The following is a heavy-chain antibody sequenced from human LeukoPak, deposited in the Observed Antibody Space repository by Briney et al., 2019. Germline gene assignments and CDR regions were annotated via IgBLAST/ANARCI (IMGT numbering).Heavy chain of an antibody. CDR1: GYTFTSYG. Sequence: ASVKASCKASGYTFTSYGISWVRQAPGQGLEWMGWISAYNGNTNYAQKLQGRVTMTTDTSTSTAYMELRSLRSDDTAVYYCARDPPGYCSSTSCRGLVATKDYWGQGTLVTVSS. J-gene: IGHJ4*02. CDR3: ARDPPGYCSSTSCRGLVATKDY. D-gene: IGHD2-2*01. V-gene: IGHV1-18*01. CDR2: ISAYNGNT.